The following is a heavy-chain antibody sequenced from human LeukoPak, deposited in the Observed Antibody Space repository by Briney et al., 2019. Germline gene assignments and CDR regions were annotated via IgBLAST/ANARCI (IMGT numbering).Heavy chain of an antibody. D-gene: IGHD6-19*01. Sequence: GESLKISCKGSGYSFTSYWIGWVRQMPGKGLEWMGIIYPGDSDTGYSPSFQGQVTISADKSISTAYLQWSSLKASDTAMYYCARDYGYSSGWYGFDYWGQGTLVTVSS. CDR1: GYSFTSYW. V-gene: IGHV5-51*01. CDR3: ARDYGYSSGWYGFDY. CDR2: IYPGDSDT. J-gene: IGHJ4*02.